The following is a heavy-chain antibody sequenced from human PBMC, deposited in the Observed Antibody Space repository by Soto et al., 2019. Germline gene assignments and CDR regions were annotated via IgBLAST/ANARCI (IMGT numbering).Heavy chain of an antibody. V-gene: IGHV3-74*01. D-gene: IGHD6-13*01. J-gene: IGHJ4*02. Sequence: EVQLVESGGGLVQPGGSLRLSCAASGFTLSNYWMHWARQAPGKGLVWVSRISSDGSSTNYADSVKGRFTITRDNSKNTLHLQMNSLRAEDTAVYYCARVPYVRISSSYSDFAGWGQGTLVTVSS. CDR2: ISSDGSST. CDR1: GFTLSNYW. CDR3: ARVPYVRISSSYSDFAG.